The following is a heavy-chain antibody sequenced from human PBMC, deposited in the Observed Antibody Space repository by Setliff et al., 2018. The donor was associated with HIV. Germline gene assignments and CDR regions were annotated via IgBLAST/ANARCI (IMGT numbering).Heavy chain of an antibody. CDR3: ARVPSGAAGLVRAGFYF. V-gene: IGHV1-18*04. CDR1: GYIFSNYY. CDR2: INIDSGHT. J-gene: IGHJ4*01. D-gene: IGHD6-25*01. Sequence: ASVKVSCKPSGYIFSNYYLHWVRQAPGQGFEWMGWINIDSGHTNFAQKFQDRVTVTTDTSTNTTYMELRGLRSDDTATYYCARVPSGAAGLVRAGFYFWGQGTQVTVSS.